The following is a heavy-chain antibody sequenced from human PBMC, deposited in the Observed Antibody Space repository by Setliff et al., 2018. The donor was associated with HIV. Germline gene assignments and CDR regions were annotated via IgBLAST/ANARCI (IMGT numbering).Heavy chain of an antibody. V-gene: IGHV3-7*03. CDR3: ARDRPRITMIVVGRDWYFDL. Sequence: GSEENYVDSVKGRFTISRDNAKNSLYLQMNSLRAEDTALYYCARDRPRITMIVVGRDWYFDLWGRGTLVTVSS. D-gene: IGHD3-22*01. CDR2: GSEE. J-gene: IGHJ2*01.